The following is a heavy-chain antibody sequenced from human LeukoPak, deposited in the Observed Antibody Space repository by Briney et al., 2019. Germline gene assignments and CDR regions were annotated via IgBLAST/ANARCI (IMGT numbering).Heavy chain of an antibody. CDR2: ISYTGANT. J-gene: IGHJ6*04. D-gene: IGHD6-13*01. Sequence: PGGSLRLSCAASGFTFSNYAMSWVRQAPGKGLEWVSAISYTGANTYYATSLKGRFTISRDNSRNTLYLQMNSLRADDTAVYYCAKGGGIESSPDYYYGMDVWGKGTTVTVSS. CDR3: AKGGGIESSPDYYYGMDV. CDR1: GFTFSNYA. V-gene: IGHV3-23*01.